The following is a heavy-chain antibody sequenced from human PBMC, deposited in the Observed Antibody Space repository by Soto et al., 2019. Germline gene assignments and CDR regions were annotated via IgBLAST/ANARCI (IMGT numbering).Heavy chain of an antibody. CDR2: ISYDGSNK. J-gene: IGHJ4*02. D-gene: IGHD4-17*01. CDR3: AKRPHYGGNSPVDY. V-gene: IGHV3-30*18. Sequence: QVQLVESGGGVVQPGRSLRLSCAASGFTFSSYGMHWVRQAPGKGLERVAVISYDGSNKYYADSVKGRFTISRDNSKNTLYLQMNSLRAEDTAVYYCAKRPHYGGNSPVDYWGQGTLVTVSS. CDR1: GFTFSSYG.